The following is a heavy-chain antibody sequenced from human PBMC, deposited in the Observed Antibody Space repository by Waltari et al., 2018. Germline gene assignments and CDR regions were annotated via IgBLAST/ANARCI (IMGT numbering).Heavy chain of an antibody. CDR3: ARDQNIVATIDYGMDV. Sequence: QVQLQESGPGLVKPSETLSLTCTVSGGSISSHYWSWIRQPPGKGLEWIGYIDYSGSTNYNPSLKSRVTISVDTSKNQFSLKLSSVTAADTAVYYCARDQNIVATIDYGMDVWGQGTTVTVSS. D-gene: IGHD5-12*01. V-gene: IGHV4-59*11. CDR1: GGSISSHY. J-gene: IGHJ6*02. CDR2: IDYSGST.